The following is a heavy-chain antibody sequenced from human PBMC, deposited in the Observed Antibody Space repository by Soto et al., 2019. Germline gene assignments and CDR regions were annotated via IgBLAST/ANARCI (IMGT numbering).Heavy chain of an antibody. J-gene: IGHJ4*02. Sequence: GGSLRLSCAASGFTFSSYSMNWVRQAPGKGLEWVSSISSSSNYIYYADSVKGRFTISRDNAKNSLYLQMNSLRAEDAAVYYCARVGGRFLEWFNDYWGQGSLVTVSS. CDR1: GFTFSSYS. D-gene: IGHD3-3*01. CDR2: ISSSSNYI. V-gene: IGHV3-21*01. CDR3: ARVGGRFLEWFNDY.